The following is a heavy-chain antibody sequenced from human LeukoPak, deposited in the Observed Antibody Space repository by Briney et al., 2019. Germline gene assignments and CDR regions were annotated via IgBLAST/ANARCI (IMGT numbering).Heavy chain of an antibody. CDR3: AGANGRFLEWFY. V-gene: IGHV4-4*07. Sequence: PSETLSLTCTVTGDSINSYYCSWIRQPAGKGLEWIGRIFTSGSTNYNPSLKSRVTMSVDTSKNLFSLKLSSVTAADTAVYYCAGANGRFLEWFYWGQGTLVTVSS. CDR1: GDSINSYY. J-gene: IGHJ4*02. CDR2: IFTSGST. D-gene: IGHD3-3*01.